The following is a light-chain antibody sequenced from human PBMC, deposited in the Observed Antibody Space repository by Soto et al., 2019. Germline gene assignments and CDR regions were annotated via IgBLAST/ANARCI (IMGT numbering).Light chain of an antibody. CDR2: GAS. V-gene: IGKV3-20*01. Sequence: EIVMTQSPATLSVSRGERATLSCRARQSMSSNLAWYQQKPCQAPRLLIYGASTRATGIPDRFSGSGSGTHFTLTISRLEPDDFAVYYCQQYGRSPWTFGQGTKVDIK. CDR1: QSMSSN. CDR3: QQYGRSPWT. J-gene: IGKJ1*01.